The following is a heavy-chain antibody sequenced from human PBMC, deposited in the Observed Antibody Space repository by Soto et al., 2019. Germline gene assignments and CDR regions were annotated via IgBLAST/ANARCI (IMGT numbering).Heavy chain of an antibody. CDR1: GGSISSYY. CDR3: ARTPYSSGRPYYFDY. J-gene: IGHJ4*02. Sequence: SETLSLTCTVSGGSISSYYWSWIRQPPGKGLEWIGYIYYSGSTNYNPSLKSRVTISVDTSKNQFSLKLSSVTAADTAVYYCARTPYSSGRPYYFDYWGQGTLVTVSS. D-gene: IGHD6-19*01. CDR2: IYYSGST. V-gene: IGHV4-59*01.